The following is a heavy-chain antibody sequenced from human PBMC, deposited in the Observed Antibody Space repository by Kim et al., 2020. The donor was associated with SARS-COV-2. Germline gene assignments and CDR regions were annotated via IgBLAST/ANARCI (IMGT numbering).Heavy chain of an antibody. CDR1: GFTFSSYV. D-gene: IGHD3-10*01. CDR3: AKGPAYYYGSGSDY. CDR2: ISGSGGST. Sequence: GGSLRLSCAASGFTFSSYVMSWVRQAPGKGLEWVSAISGSGGSTYYADSVKGRFTISRDNSKNTLYLQMNSLRAEDTAVYYCAKGPAYYYGSGSDYWGQGTLVTVSS. J-gene: IGHJ4*02. V-gene: IGHV3-23*01.